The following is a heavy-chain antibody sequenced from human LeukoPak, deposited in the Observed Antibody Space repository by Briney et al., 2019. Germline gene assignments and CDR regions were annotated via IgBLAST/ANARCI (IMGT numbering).Heavy chain of an antibody. Sequence: PSQILSLTCTVSGGSISSGDYYWSWIRQPPGKGLEWIGYIYYSGSTYYNPSLKSRVTISVDTSKNQFSLKLSSVTAADTAVYYCARVSDPGAFDIWGQGTMVTVSS. CDR3: ARVSDPGAFDI. J-gene: IGHJ3*02. CDR1: GGSISSGDYY. CDR2: IYYSGST. D-gene: IGHD2/OR15-2a*01. V-gene: IGHV4-30-4*01.